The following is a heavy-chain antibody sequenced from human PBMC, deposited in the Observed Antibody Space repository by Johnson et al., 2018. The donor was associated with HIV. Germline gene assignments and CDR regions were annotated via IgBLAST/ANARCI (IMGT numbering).Heavy chain of an antibody. D-gene: IGHD5-12*01. Sequence: VQLVESGGGLVQPGGSLRLSCAAYGFTLSDYWMHWVRQGTGKGLAWVARVNSDGYSTSYADSVKGRFTISRDNAKNSLYLQMNSLRAEDTAVYYCARDLRDIVVPDAFDIWGQGTMVTVSS. CDR3: ARDLRDIVVPDAFDI. V-gene: IGHV3-74*01. J-gene: IGHJ3*02. CDR1: GFTLSDYW. CDR2: VNSDGYST.